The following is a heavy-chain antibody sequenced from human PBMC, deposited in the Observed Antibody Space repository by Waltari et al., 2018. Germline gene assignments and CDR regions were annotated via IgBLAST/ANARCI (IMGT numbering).Heavy chain of an antibody. CDR3: ARDMTVSQSDGFDL. V-gene: IGHV3-7*01. CDR1: GFIFSDFY. J-gene: IGHJ3*01. Sequence: EVQLVESGGGLVQPGGSLRLSCAASGFIFSDFYMSWVRQAPGKGLEGGAKRKKDGSEKYYLDSVKGRFTISKDDVGNSLSLQMNNLRVEDTAVYYCARDMTVSQSDGFDLWGQGTMVTVS. CDR2: RKKDGSEK. D-gene: IGHD4-4*01.